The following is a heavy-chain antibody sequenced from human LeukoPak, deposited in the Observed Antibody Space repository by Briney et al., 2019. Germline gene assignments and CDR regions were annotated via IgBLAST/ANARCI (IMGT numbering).Heavy chain of an antibody. V-gene: IGHV4-31*03. Sequence: SETLSLTCTVSGGSISSGGYYWSWIRQHPGKGLEWIGYIYYSGSTYYNPSLKSRVTISVDTSKNQFSLKLSSVTAADTAVYYCARLVVGYCSGGSCYGAFDIWGQGTMVTVSS. J-gene: IGHJ3*02. CDR3: ARLVVGYCSGGSCYGAFDI. CDR1: GGSISSGGYY. CDR2: IYYSGST. D-gene: IGHD2-15*01.